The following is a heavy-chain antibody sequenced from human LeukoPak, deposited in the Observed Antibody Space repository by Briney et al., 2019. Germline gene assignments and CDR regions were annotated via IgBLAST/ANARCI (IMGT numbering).Heavy chain of an antibody. V-gene: IGHV1-8*01. CDR2: MNPNSGNT. J-gene: IGHJ4*02. Sequence: GASVKVSCKASGYTFTSYDINWVRQATGQGLEWMGWMNPNSGNTGYAQKFQGRVTMTRNTSISTAYMELSSLRSEDTAVYYCARGMMITFGGVIAHDYWGQGTLVTVSS. CDR1: GYTFTSYD. CDR3: ARGMMITFGGVIAHDY. D-gene: IGHD3-16*02.